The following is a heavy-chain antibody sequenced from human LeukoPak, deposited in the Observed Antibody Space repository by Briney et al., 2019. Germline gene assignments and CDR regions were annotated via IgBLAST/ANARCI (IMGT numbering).Heavy chain of an antibody. J-gene: IGHJ5*02. CDR2: MNSITGST. V-gene: IGHV1-8*01. CDR3: ARVKRFPTVWFDP. Sequence: ASVKVSCKASGYTFSDYDINWVRQAAGQGLEWMGWMNSITGSTGYVQKFRGRIIMTRDTSITTAFMELTSLTSDDTAIYYCARVKRFPTVWFDPWGQGTLVRVSS. CDR1: GYTFSDYD. D-gene: IGHD3-10*01.